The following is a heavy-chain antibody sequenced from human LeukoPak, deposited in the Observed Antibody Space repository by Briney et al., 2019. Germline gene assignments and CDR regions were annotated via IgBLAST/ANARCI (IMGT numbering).Heavy chain of an antibody. D-gene: IGHD6-13*01. CDR3: ARAHIAPKTAVAFDI. CDR1: GGTFSSYA. Sequence: SVKVSCKASGGTFSSYAISWVRQAPGQGLEWMGGIIPIFGTANYAQKFQGRVTITTDESTSTAYIELSSLRSEDTAVYYCARAHIAPKTAVAFDIWGQGTMVTVSS. J-gene: IGHJ3*02. CDR2: IIPIFGTA. V-gene: IGHV1-69*05.